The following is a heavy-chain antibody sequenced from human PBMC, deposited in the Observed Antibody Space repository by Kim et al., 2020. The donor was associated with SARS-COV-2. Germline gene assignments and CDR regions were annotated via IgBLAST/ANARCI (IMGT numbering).Heavy chain of an antibody. J-gene: IGHJ4*02. Sequence: GGSLRLSCAASGFTFSRVWMSWVRQAPGKGLEWVANIKQDGSEKNYVDSEKRRSTISRDNANNSLYLQKNSLRAEDTALFYCTRDDPTVGEVYDYWGQG. CDR2: IKQDGSEK. CDR1: GFTFSRVW. CDR3: TRDDPTVGEVYDY. V-gene: IGHV3-7*03. D-gene: IGHD3-10*01.